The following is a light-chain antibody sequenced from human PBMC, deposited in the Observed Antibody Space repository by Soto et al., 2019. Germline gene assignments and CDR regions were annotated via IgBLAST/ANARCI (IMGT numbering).Light chain of an antibody. CDR1: QNIKTH. J-gene: IGKJ4*01. CDR3: QQSSNAPLN. CDR2: ASF. Sequence: DIQMTQSPSSLSASVGDRVTITCRASQNIKTHLNWYQQKPGRAPKLLIAASFNLQSEVSSRFSGSGSGTDVTHTISGLLPEDLGTYYCQQSSNAPLNFGGGTKLEIK. V-gene: IGKV1-39*01.